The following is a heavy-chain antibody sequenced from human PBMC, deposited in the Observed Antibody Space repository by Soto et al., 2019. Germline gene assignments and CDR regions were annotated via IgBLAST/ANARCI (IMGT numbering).Heavy chain of an antibody. J-gene: IGHJ6*03. CDR1: GYTFTSYD. CDR3: ARGYSSGWYPPNYYYYMDV. D-gene: IGHD6-19*01. Sequence: GASVKVSCKASGYTFTSYDINWVRRATGQGLEWMGWMNPNSGNTGYAQKFQGRVTMTRNTSISTAYMELSSLRSEDTAVYYCARGYSSGWYPPNYYYYMDVWGKGTTVTVSS. V-gene: IGHV1-8*01. CDR2: MNPNSGNT.